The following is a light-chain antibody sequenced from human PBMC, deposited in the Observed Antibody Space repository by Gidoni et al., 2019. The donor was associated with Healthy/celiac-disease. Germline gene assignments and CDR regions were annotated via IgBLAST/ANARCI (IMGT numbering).Light chain of an antibody. V-gene: IGKV1-39*01. CDR3: QHSYSTLT. Sequence: DIQMTQSPSSLSASVGDRVTITCRSSQSIRSYLNWYQQKPVKAPKRLIYAASSLQSGVPSSFSGSGSWTDFTLTISSLQTEDFVTYYCQHSYSTLTFGGGTKVEIK. J-gene: IGKJ4*01. CDR1: QSIRSY. CDR2: AAS.